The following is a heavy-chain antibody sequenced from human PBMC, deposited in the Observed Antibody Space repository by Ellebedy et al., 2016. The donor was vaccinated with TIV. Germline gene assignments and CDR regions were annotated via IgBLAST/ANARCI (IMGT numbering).Heavy chain of an antibody. CDR1: GFSVSG. J-gene: IGHJ6*02. D-gene: IGHD3-16*01. CDR3: VKGAYPVPTVMAV. Sequence: LSLTCATSGFSVSGMHWVRQARGQGLEWVEFVRSDRTTKYYMDSAKGRFTISRDSSKNTLDLQMNSLRTEDTGVYYCVKGAYPVPTVMAVWGQGTMVTVSS. V-gene: IGHV3-30*02. CDR2: VRSDRTTK.